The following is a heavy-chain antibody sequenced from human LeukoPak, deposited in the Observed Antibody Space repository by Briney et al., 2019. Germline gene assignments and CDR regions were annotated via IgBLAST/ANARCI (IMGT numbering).Heavy chain of an antibody. CDR2: IYYSGST. V-gene: IGHV4-39*01. J-gene: IGHJ4*02. CDR1: GGSISSSSYY. D-gene: IGHD3-22*01. Sequence: SETLSLTCSVSGGSISSSSYYWDWIRQPPGTGLEWIGSIYYSGSTYYNPSLKSRVTISVDTSKNQFFLKLSSVTAADTAVYYCARSGYYDSSGYFGYWGQGTLVTVSS. CDR3: ARSGYYDSSGYFGY.